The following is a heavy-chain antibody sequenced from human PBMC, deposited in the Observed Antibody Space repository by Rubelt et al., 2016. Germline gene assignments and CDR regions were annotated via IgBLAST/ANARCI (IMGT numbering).Heavy chain of an antibody. CDR1: DGSIRTYH. CDR2: IYYSGSS. Sequence: QVQQQQWGPRLLKASETLSLTCDVYDGSIRTYHWSWIRQPPGKGPEWIATIYYSGSSYYNPSLKSRITISVDTSKNQFSLEGRSVSAADTAVYYCASGRGSGRGETYYFDYWGQGTLVTVSS. CDR3: ASGRGSGRGETYYFDY. J-gene: IGHJ4*02. D-gene: IGHD3-10*01. V-gene: IGHV4-34*01.